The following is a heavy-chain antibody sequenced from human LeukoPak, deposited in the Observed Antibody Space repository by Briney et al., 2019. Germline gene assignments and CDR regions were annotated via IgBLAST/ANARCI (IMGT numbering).Heavy chain of an antibody. D-gene: IGHD2-2*01. CDR2: IIPIFGTA. Sequence: GASVKVSCKASGGTFSSYAISWVRQAPGQGLEWMGGIIPIFGTANYAQKSQGRVTITADKSTSTAYMELSSLRSEDTAVYYCASLRPGYCSSTSCSDYWGQGTLVTVSS. CDR1: GGTFSSYA. CDR3: ASLRPGYCSSTSCSDY. J-gene: IGHJ4*02. V-gene: IGHV1-69*06.